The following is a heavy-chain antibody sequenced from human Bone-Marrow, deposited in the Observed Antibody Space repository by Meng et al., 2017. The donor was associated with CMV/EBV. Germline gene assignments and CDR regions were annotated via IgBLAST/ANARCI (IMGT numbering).Heavy chain of an antibody. J-gene: IGHJ5*02. CDR1: FSLSTSGVG. CDR3: AHRLVMVEQLANWFDP. Sequence: FSLSTSGVGVGWIRQPPGKALEWLALIYWNDDKRYSPSLKSRLTITKDTSKNQVVLTMTNMDPVDTATYYCAHRLVMVEQLANWFDPWGQGTLVTVSS. D-gene: IGHD6-13*01. CDR2: IYWNDDK. V-gene: IGHV2-5*01.